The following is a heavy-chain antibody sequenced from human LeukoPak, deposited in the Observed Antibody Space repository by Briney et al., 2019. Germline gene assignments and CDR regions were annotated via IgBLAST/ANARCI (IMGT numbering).Heavy chain of an antibody. D-gene: IGHD2-21*02. V-gene: IGHV3-48*03. CDR3: ARVLVVVTARFYDY. CDR2: ISSSGSTI. J-gene: IGHJ4*02. CDR1: GFTFSSYE. Sequence: GGSLRLSCAASGFTFSSYEMNWVRQAPGKGLEWVSYISSSGSTIYYADSVKGRFTTSRDNAKNSLYLQMNSLRAEDTAVYYCARVLVVVTARFYDYWGQGTLVTVSS.